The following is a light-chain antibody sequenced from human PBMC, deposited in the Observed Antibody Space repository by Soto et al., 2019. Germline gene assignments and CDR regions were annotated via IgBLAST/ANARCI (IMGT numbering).Light chain of an antibody. J-gene: IGLJ3*02. CDR2: EVS. Sequence: QSVLTQPASVSGSPGQSITISCTGTSSDVGGYNYVSWYQHHPGKAPKLMIYEVSNRPFGVSNRFSGSKSGNTASLTISGLQAEDEADYYCGSYTGGSPWVFGGGTKVTVL. CDR3: GSYTGGSPWV. CDR1: SSDVGGYNY. V-gene: IGLV2-14*01.